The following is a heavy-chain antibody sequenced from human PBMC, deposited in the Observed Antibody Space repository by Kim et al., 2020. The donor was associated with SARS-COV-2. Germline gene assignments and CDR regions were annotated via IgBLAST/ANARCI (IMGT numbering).Heavy chain of an antibody. CDR2: ISGSGGST. CDR3: AKVVVGRNSSGSFRWYFDY. CDR1: GFTFSSYA. D-gene: IGHD6-19*01. Sequence: GGSLRLSCAASGFTFSSYAMSWVRQAPGKGLEWVSAISGSGGSTYYADSVKGRFTISRDNSKNTLYLQMNSLRAEDTAVYYCAKVVVGRNSSGSFRWYFDYWGQGTLVTVSS. J-gene: IGHJ4*02. V-gene: IGHV3-23*01.